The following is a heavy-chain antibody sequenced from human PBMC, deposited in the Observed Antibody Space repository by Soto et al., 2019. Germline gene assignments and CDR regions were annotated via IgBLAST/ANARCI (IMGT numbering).Heavy chain of an antibody. D-gene: IGHD4-17*01. CDR2: IIPIFGTA. V-gene: IGHV1-69*13. Sequence: SVQVSCKASGGAFSSYAISWVRQAPGQGLEWMGGIIPIFGTANYAQKFQGRVTITADESTSTAYMELSSLRSEDTAVDYCATRYGDRDDRCQGSLVTVSS. CDR3: ATRYGDRDD. CDR1: GGAFSSYA. J-gene: IGHJ4*02.